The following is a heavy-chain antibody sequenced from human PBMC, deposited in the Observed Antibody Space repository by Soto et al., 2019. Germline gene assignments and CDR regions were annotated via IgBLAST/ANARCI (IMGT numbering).Heavy chain of an antibody. CDR2: ISGSGGST. V-gene: IGHV3-23*01. D-gene: IGHD5-12*01. Sequence: EVQLLESGGGLVQPGGSLRLSCAASGFTFSSYAMSWVRQAPGKGLEWVSAISGSGGSTYYADSVKGRFTISRDNSKNPLYLQVNSLGAEDTAVYHCAAEAGIVATGCYDYWGRGTLVTVCS. CDR3: AAEAGIVATGCYDY. J-gene: IGHJ4*02. CDR1: GFTFSSYA.